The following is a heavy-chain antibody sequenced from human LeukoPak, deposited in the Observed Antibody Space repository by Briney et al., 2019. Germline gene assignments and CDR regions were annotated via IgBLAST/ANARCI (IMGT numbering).Heavy chain of an antibody. J-gene: IGHJ6*02. Sequence: SETLSLTCTVSGGSISSYYWSWIRQPPGKGLEWIGYIYYSGSTNYNPSLKSRVTISVDTSKNQFSLKLSSVTAADTAVYYCARQFSLATGWENGMDVWGQGTTVTVSS. CDR1: GGSISSYY. CDR3: ARQFSLATGWENGMDV. CDR2: IYYSGST. V-gene: IGHV4-59*08. D-gene: IGHD1-26*01.